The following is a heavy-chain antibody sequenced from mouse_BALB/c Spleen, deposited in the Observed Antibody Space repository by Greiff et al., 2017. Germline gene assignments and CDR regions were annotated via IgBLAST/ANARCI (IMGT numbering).Heavy chain of an antibody. CDR2: ISSGGST. J-gene: IGHJ4*01. Sequence: EVQVVESGGGLVKPGGSLKLSCAASGFTFSSYAMSWVRQTPEKRLEWVASISSGGSTYYPDSVKGRFTISRDNARNILYLQMSSLRSEDTAMYYCARGRDGNYLDYWGQGTSVTVSS. V-gene: IGHV5-6-5*01. CDR1: GFTFSSYA. CDR3: ARGRDGNYLDY. D-gene: IGHD2-1*01.